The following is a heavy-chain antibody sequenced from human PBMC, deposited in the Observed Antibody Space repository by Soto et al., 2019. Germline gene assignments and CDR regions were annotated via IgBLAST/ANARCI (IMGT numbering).Heavy chain of an antibody. CDR1: GGTFSSYA. D-gene: IGHD3-22*01. V-gene: IGHV1-69*01. CDR2: IIPIFGTA. Sequence: QVQLVQSGAEVKKPGSSVKVSCKASGGTFSSYAISWVRQAPGQGLEWMGGIIPIFGTANYAQKFQGRVTITADESTSTAYMELSSLRSEDTAVYYCARVTYYYDSSGYYRLDYWGQGTLVTVSS. CDR3: ARVTYYYDSSGYYRLDY. J-gene: IGHJ4*02.